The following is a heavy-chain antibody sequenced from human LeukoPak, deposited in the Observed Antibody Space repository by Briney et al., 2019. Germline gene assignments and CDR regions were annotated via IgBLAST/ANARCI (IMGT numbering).Heavy chain of an antibody. CDR2: ISSSSVTI. Sequence: GGSLRLSCAASGFTFSSHSMSWVRQAPGKGLEWVSYISSSSVTIYYGDSVKGRFTISRDNAQNSLYLQMNSLRAEDTAVYYCARQRFCSSTSCPRDAFDIWGQGTMVTVSS. D-gene: IGHD2-2*01. CDR3: ARQRFCSSTSCPRDAFDI. V-gene: IGHV3-48*01. J-gene: IGHJ3*02. CDR1: GFTFSSHS.